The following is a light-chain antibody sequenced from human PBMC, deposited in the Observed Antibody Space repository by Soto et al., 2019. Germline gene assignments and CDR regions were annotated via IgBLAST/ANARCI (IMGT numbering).Light chain of an antibody. CDR1: QSVSSY. J-gene: IGKJ4*01. CDR3: QQRSNWPLT. V-gene: IGKV3-11*01. Sequence: EIVLTQSPATLSLSPGERATLSCRASQSVSSYLAWYQQKPGQNPRLLIYDASNRATGIPARFSGSGSGKDFTLTISSLEPEDFAVYYCQQRSNWPLTFGGGNKVEIK. CDR2: DAS.